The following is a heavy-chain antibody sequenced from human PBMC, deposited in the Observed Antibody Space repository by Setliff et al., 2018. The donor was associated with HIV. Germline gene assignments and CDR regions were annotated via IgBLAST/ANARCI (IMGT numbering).Heavy chain of an antibody. CDR2: IYYSGST. D-gene: IGHD3-22*01. V-gene: IGHV4-39*02. J-gene: IGHJ4*02. CDR3: ANSPYYYDSSGYSYFDY. CDR1: GGSISSSSYY. Sequence: PSETLSLTCTVSGGSISSSSYYWGWIRQPPGKGLEWIGSIYYSGSTYYNPSLKSRVTISVDTSKNHFSLKLSSVTAADTAFYYCANSPYYYDSSGYSYFDYWGQGTLVTVSS.